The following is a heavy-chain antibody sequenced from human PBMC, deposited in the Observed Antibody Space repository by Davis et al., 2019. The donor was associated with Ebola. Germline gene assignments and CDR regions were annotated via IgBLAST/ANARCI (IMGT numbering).Heavy chain of an antibody. CDR1: GFTFSSYA. J-gene: IGHJ6*02. CDR2: ISGSGGST. Sequence: GESLKISCAASGFTFSSYAMSWARQAPGKGLEWVSAISGSGGSTYYADSVKGRFTISRDNSKTTLYLQMNSRRAEDTAVYYCAKGLLGSGYDSHWGQGTTVTVSS. CDR3: AKGLLGSGYDSH. D-gene: IGHD5-12*01. V-gene: IGHV3-23*01.